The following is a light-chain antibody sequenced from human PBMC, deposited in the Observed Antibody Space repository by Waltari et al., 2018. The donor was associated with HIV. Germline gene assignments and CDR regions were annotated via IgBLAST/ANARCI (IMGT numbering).Light chain of an antibody. Sequence: QSALTQPASVSGSPGQSITISCSGTSSDISTYDFVSWYQKHPAKAPTLLIYDVTARPSGGALRFSGSKSGSTASLTMSSIHADDEAGYYCSSYTTSNTVVFGPGTKLSVL. CDR1: SSDISTYDF. J-gene: IGLJ2*01. CDR3: SSYTTSNTVV. CDR2: DVT. V-gene: IGLV2-14*03.